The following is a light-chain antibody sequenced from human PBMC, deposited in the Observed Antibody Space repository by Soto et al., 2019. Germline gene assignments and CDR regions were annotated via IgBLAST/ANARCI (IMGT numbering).Light chain of an antibody. Sequence: EIVMTQSPATLSVSPGERATLSCRASQSVSTNLAWYQQRPGQAPRLLIYGASTRATGIPARFSGSGSGTEFTLTISSLQSEDFAGYYCQQYNNWPPWLTFGGGTKVEMK. CDR2: GAS. V-gene: IGKV3-15*01. CDR1: QSVSTN. CDR3: QQYNNWPPWLT. J-gene: IGKJ4*01.